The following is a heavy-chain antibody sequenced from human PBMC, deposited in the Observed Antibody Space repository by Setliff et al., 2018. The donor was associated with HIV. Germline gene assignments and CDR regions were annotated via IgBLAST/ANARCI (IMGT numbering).Heavy chain of an antibody. D-gene: IGHD3-10*01. CDR3: ARDQITMVRGTLGAFDI. V-gene: IGHV1-18*04. CDR2: INPNSGNT. J-gene: IGHJ3*02. Sequence: GASVKVSCKASGYTFTGYYMHWVRQAPGQGLEWMGWINPNSGNTNYAQKLQGRVTMTTDTSTSTAYMELRSLRSDDTAVYYCARDQITMVRGTLGAFDIWGQGTMVTVS. CDR1: GYTFTGYY.